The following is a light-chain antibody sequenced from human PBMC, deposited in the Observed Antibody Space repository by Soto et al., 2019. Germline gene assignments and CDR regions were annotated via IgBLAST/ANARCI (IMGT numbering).Light chain of an antibody. V-gene: IGLV1-40*01. Sequence: QSVLTQPPSVSGAPGQRVTISCTGSSSNIGTNYDLHWYQQLPGTAPKLLIYDHTNRPSGVPDRFSGSTSGTSASLAITGLQAEDEADYYCQSYDSSLSAVVFGGGTQLTVL. CDR1: SSNIGTNYD. CDR2: DHT. CDR3: QSYDSSLSAVV. J-gene: IGLJ2*01.